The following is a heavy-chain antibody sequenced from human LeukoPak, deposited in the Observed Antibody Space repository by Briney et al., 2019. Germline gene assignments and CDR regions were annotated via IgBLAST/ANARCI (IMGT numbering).Heavy chain of an antibody. Sequence: GGSLRLSCAASGFTVSSNYMSWVPQAPGKGLEWGSVIYSGGSTYYADSVKGRFTISRDNSKYTLYLQMSSLRAEDTAVYYCARVRRRITFGGSYPDYWGQGTLVTVSS. CDR3: ARVRRRITFGGSYPDY. CDR1: GFTVSSNY. J-gene: IGHJ4*02. D-gene: IGHD3-16*01. V-gene: IGHV3-66*01. CDR2: IYSGGST.